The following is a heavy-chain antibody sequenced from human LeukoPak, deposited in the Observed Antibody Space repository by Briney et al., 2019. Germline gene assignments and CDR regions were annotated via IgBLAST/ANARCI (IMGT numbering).Heavy chain of an antibody. J-gene: IGHJ4*02. V-gene: IGHV1-69*05. CDR2: IIPIFGTA. Sequence: ASVKVSCKASGGTFSSYAISWVRQAPGQGLEWMGRIIPIFGTANYAQKFQGRVTITTDESTSTAYMELSSLRSEDTAVYYCARSYDSSGYYFDYWGQGTLVAVSS. D-gene: IGHD3-22*01. CDR3: ARSYDSSGYYFDY. CDR1: GGTFSSYA.